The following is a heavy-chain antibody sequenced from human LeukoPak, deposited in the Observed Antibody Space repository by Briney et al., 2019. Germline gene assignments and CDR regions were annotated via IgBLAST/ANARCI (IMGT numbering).Heavy chain of an antibody. CDR2: IYISGNT. Sequence: GGSLRLSCAASGFTLTTNYMTWVRQAPGKGLEWVSVIYISGNTYYTDSVKGRFTISRDSSKNTLYLQMNSLRPEDTAVYYCARDHIGGYIFMDVWDKGTTVTVSS. J-gene: IGHJ6*03. CDR3: ARDHIGGYIFMDV. D-gene: IGHD3-22*01. V-gene: IGHV3-66*03. CDR1: GFTLTTNY.